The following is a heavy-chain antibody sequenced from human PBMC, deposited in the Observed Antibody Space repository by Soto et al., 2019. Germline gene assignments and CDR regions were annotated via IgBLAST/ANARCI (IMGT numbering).Heavy chain of an antibody. J-gene: IGHJ3*02. CDR1: GYTFTGYY. CDR3: ATLSYGSGSYGAFDI. D-gene: IGHD3-10*01. V-gene: IGHV1-2*04. Sequence: ASVKVSCKASGYTFTGYYIHWVRQAPGQGLEWMGWINPNSGGTNYAQKFQGWVTMTRDTSISTAYMELSRLRSDDTAVYYCATLSYGSGSYGAFDIWGQGTMVTVSS. CDR2: INPNSGGT.